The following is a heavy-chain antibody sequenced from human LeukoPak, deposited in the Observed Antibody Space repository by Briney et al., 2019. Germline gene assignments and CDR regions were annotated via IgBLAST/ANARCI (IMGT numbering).Heavy chain of an antibody. D-gene: IGHD2-2*01. CDR3: ARGEGSTTRCYGMDV. J-gene: IGHJ6*02. CDR1: GYTFTSYG. Sequence: ASVKVSCKASGYTFTSYGISWARQAPGQGLEWMGWISAYNGNTNYAQKLQGRVTMTTDTSTSTAYMELRSLRSDDTAVYYCARGEGSTTRCYGMDVWGQGTTVTVSS. CDR2: ISAYNGNT. V-gene: IGHV1-18*01.